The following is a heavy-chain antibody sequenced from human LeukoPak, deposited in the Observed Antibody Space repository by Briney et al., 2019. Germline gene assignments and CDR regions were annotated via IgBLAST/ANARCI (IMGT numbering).Heavy chain of an antibody. CDR3: ARELVRYYYMDV. CDR1: GFTLSDYY. J-gene: IGHJ6*03. Sequence: GGSLRLSCAASGFTLSDYYMSWIRQAPGKGLEWVSDISSSGSTKNYADSVKGRFTISRDSAKNSLYLQMNSLRAEDTAVYYCARELVRYYYMDVWGKGTTVTVSS. V-gene: IGHV3-11*04. CDR2: ISSSGSTK. D-gene: IGHD6-13*01.